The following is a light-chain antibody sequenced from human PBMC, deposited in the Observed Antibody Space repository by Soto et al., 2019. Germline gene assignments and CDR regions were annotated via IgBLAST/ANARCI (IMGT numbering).Light chain of an antibody. Sequence: EMLWTHLPATRPLTTEERATLSCRASQSVSSYLAWYQQKPGQAPRLLIYDASNRATGIPARFSGSGSGTDFTLTFFSLEPEDFAVYACQQRSYWPPLTFGQCIRPGI. J-gene: IGKJ5*01. CDR1: QSVSSY. V-gene: IGKV3-11*01. CDR3: QQRSYWPPLT. CDR2: DAS.